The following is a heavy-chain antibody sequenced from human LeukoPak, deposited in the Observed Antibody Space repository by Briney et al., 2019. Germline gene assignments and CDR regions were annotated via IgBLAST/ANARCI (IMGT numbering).Heavy chain of an antibody. CDR2: IIPIFGTA. CDR3: ARNLRQVDGIQLLPDAFDI. J-gene: IGHJ3*02. V-gene: IGHV1-69*06. CDR1: GGTFSSYA. D-gene: IGHD5-18*01. Sequence: SVKVSCKASGGTFSSYAISWVRQDPGQGLEWMGGIIPIFGTANYAQKFQGRVTITADKSTSTAYMELSSLRSEDTAVYYCARNLRQVDGIQLLPDAFDIWGQGTMVTVSS.